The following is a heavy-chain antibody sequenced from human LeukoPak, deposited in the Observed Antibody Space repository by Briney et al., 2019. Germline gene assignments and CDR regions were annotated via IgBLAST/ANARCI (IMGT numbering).Heavy chain of an antibody. D-gene: IGHD5-24*01. J-gene: IGHJ4*02. V-gene: IGHV3-23*01. CDR2: FSGSGGDT. CDR1: GFTFSSYA. Sequence: GGSLRLSCAASGFTFSSYAMSWVRQAPGKGLEWVSSFSGSGGDTYYADSVKGRFTISRDNSKNTLYLQMNSLRAEDTAVYYCAKSGYNRFDYWGQGTLVTVSS. CDR3: AKSGYNRFDY.